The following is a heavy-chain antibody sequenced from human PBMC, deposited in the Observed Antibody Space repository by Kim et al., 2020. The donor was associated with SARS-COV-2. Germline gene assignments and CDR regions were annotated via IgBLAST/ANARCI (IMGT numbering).Heavy chain of an antibody. V-gene: IGHV4-39*07. D-gene: IGHD3-10*01. J-gene: IGHJ1*01. CDR2: VYYSGST. CDR3: ASDLRFGEFRGPV. CDR1: GGSIISSSYY. Sequence: SETLSLTCSVSGGSIISSSYYWGWIRQPPGKGLEWIGSVYYSGSTYYNPSLKSRVTISVDTSKNQFSLTLSSVTAADTAVYYCASDLRFGEFRGPVWGQG.